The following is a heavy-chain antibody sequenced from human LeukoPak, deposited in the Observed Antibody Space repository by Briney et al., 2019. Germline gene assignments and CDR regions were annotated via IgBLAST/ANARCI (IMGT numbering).Heavy chain of an antibody. CDR3: ARHSPYRSWFDS. J-gene: IGHJ5*01. CDR1: GGSISSSSYY. CDR2: IYYSGST. Sequence: SETLSLTCTVSGGSISSSSYYWGWIRQPPGKGLEWIGSIYYSGSTYYNPSLKSRVTISVDTSKNQFSLKLSSVTAADQAVYCFARHSPYRSWFDSWGQGTLVTVSS. D-gene: IGHD1-26*01. V-gene: IGHV4-39*01.